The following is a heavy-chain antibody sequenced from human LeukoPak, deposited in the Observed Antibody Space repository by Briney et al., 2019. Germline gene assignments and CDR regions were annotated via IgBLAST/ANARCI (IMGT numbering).Heavy chain of an antibody. D-gene: IGHD3-3*01. CDR2: IYPGDSDT. V-gene: IGHV5-51*01. J-gene: IGHJ4*02. CDR3: ARPADPLEWLLYV. Sequence: GESLKISCKGSGYTFTNYWVAWVRQMPGKGLEWMGIIYPGDSDTRYSPSFQGQVTISADKSISTAYLQWSSLKASDTAMYYCARPADPLEWLLYVWGQGTLVTVSS. CDR1: GYTFTNYW.